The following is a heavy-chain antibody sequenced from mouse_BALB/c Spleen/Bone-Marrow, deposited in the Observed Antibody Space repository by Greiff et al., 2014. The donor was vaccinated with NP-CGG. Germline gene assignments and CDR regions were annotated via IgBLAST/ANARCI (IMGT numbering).Heavy chain of an antibody. J-gene: IGHJ4*01. CDR1: GYTFTSYT. CDR3: SRSTFAHVMDS. Sequence: VQLVESGAELARPGASVKMSCKASGYTFTSYTMHWVKQRPGQGLEWIGYITPNSDHTNYNQKLKDRATLTADKSSSTAYMQLSSLTSEDSAIYYCSRSTFAHVMDSWGQGTSVTVSS. CDR2: ITPNSDHT. D-gene: IGHD4-1*02. V-gene: IGHV1-4*01.